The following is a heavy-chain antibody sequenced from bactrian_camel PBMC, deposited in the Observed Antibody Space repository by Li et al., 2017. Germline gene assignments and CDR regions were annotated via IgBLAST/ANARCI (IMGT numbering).Heavy chain of an antibody. Sequence: HVQLVESGGGLVQAGGSLRLSCTASGLTFDTYAMSWFRQAPGKEREGVLCINWSTSTTYYADSVKGRFTISRDNALNRVYLQMNSLKPEDTAMYTCNSGADTSAGGTWCAAAWGQGTQVTVS. J-gene: IGHJ6*01. V-gene: IGHV3S60*01. CDR1: GLTFDTYA. D-gene: IGHD6*01. CDR3: NSGADTSAGGTWCAAA. CDR2: INWSTSTT.